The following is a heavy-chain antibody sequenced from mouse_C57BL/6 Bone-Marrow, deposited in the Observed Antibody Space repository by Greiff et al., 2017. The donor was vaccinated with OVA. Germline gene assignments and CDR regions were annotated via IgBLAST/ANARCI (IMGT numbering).Heavy chain of an antibody. CDR3: ARRGTTVVAPYFDV. CDR2: IYPGNSDT. CDR1: GYTFTSYW. Sequence: EVQLQQSGAELVKPGASVKLSCKASGYTFTSYWMHWVKQRPGQGLEWIGAIYPGNSDTSYNQKFKGKAKLTAVTSASTAYMQLSSLTSEDTAVYFCARRGTTVVAPYFDVWGTGTTVTVSS. V-gene: IGHV1-5*01. J-gene: IGHJ1*03. D-gene: IGHD1-1*01.